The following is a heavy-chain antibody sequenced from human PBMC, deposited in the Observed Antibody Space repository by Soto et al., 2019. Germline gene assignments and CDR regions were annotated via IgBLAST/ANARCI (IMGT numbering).Heavy chain of an antibody. CDR2: ISYDETHK. J-gene: IGHJ6*02. CDR1: GFTFSNYG. CDR3: AKDRQDGYGANRLYGLDV. V-gene: IGHV3-30*18. D-gene: IGHD5-18*01. Sequence: QVQLVESGGGVVQPGRSLRLSCVASGFTFSNYGMHWVRQTPDMGLEWVATISYDETHKYYAGSVKGRFTISRDNSKNTLFLEMNSLRPEDTAVYYCAKDRQDGYGANRLYGLDVWGQGTTVTVSS.